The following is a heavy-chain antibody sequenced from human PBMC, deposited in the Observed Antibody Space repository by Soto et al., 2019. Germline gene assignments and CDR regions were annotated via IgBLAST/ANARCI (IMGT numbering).Heavy chain of an antibody. CDR3: ARGNALPDYYYGLDG. CDR1: GYTFTTHY. CDR2: IDPRSGSA. D-gene: IGHD1-1*01. J-gene: IGHJ6*01. V-gene: IGHV1-46*03. Sequence: QVQLVQSGAEVKKPGASVKVSCKASGYTFTTHYIHWVRQAPGQGPEWMGIIDPRSGSAGYAQRFEVSVTMXXDXPXXTFYMELSSLRSEVTAVYYCARGNALPDYYYGLDGWGQGTTVTVSS.